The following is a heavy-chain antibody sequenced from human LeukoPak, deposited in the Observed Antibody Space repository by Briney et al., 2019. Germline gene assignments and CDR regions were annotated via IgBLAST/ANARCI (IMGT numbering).Heavy chain of an antibody. CDR2: ISGSGGGT. CDR1: GFTFNNYA. V-gene: IGHV3-23*01. Sequence: GGSLRLSCAASGFTFNNYAMSWVRQAPGKGLGWVSAISGSGGGTYYADSVKGRFTISRDNSKNTLYLQMNSLRAGDTAIYYCAKEETSSGYFDFWGQGTLVTVSS. CDR3: AKEETSSGYFDF. J-gene: IGHJ4*02. D-gene: IGHD2-2*01.